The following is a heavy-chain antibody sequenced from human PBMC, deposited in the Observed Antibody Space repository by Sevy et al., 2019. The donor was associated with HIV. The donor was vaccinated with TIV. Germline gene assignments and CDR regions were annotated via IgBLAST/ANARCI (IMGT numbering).Heavy chain of an antibody. CDR2: IWYDGSSK. J-gene: IGHJ4*02. Sequence: GGSLRLSCVASQFNFDTYAIDWVRQAPGKGLEWVAMIWYDGSSKDYAESVKGRFAISRDNSQNTAFLQMNSLRAEDTGVYYCATIMVHAGAYDSYFNFWGQGSLVTVSS. CDR1: QFNFDTYA. D-gene: IGHD2-8*01. V-gene: IGHV3-33*07. CDR3: ATIMVHAGAYDSYFNF.